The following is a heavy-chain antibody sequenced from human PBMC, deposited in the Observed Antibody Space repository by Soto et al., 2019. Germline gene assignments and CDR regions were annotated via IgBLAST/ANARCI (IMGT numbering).Heavy chain of an antibody. CDR1: GFTFSSYG. CDR2: TSNDGSNK. Sequence: GGSLRLSCVVSGFTFSSYGMHWVRQDPGKGLEWVAITSNDGSNKYYADSVKGRFTISRDNSKNTLYLQMNSLRAEDTAVYYCAKGRYSGYDSNWYFDLWGRGTLVTVSS. D-gene: IGHD5-12*01. CDR3: AKGRYSGYDSNWYFDL. V-gene: IGHV3-30*18. J-gene: IGHJ2*01.